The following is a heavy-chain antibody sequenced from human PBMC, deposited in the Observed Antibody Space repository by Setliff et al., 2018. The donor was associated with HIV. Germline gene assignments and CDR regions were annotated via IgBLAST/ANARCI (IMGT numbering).Heavy chain of an antibody. CDR1: GGSFSDYY. CDR2: IKHSGST. J-gene: IGHJ4*02. V-gene: IGHV4-34*01. Sequence: SETLSLTCAVHGGSFSDYYWTWIRQPPGKGLEWIGGIKHSGSTNYNPSLKSRVTISVDTAKNQFSLNLTSVTAADTAVYYCARGGFKWSGSYADYWGQGTLVTVSS. CDR3: ARGGFKWSGSYADY. D-gene: IGHD1-26*01.